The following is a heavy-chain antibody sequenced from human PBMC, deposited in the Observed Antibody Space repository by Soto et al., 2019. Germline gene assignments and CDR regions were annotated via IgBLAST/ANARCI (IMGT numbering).Heavy chain of an antibody. CDR1: GYSFSSYW. Sequence: EVQLVQSGAEVKKPGESLRISCKASGYSFSSYWVTWVRQMPGKGLEWMGRIDPSDSYTNYNPPFQGHLTISVEKSISTAYLQWSSLKASDTAMYYCARLYGGNSGMDVWGQGNTVTVSS. J-gene: IGHJ6*02. D-gene: IGHD4-17*01. V-gene: IGHV5-10-1*01. CDR3: ARLYGGNSGMDV. CDR2: IDPSDSYT.